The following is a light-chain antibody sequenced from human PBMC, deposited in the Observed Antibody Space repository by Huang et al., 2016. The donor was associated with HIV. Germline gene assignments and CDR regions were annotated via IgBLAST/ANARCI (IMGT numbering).Light chain of an antibody. J-gene: IGKJ1*01. CDR2: LGS. V-gene: IGKV2-28*01. Sequence: DIVMSQSPLSLTVTPGEPASISCKSNESLLYTNGFRYWNWYLQKPGLSPNRLIYLGSNRASGVPDRFSGSGTGIEFTLTISRVEADYVGVYYCMQSLQTPPTFGQGTKVEI. CDR1: ESLLYTNGFRY. CDR3: MQSLQTPPT.